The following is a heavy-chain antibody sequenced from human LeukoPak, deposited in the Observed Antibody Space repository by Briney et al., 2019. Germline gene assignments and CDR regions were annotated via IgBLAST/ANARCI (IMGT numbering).Heavy chain of an antibody. CDR2: ISGSGGST. CDR3: AKGPSYYYDSSGLGGAFDI. CDR1: GFTFSSYG. D-gene: IGHD3-22*01. J-gene: IGHJ3*02. V-gene: IGHV3-23*01. Sequence: PGGTLRLSCAASGFTFSSYGMSWVRQAPGKGLEWVSAISGSGGSTYYADSVKGRFTISRDNSKNTLYLQMNSLRAEDTAVYYCAKGPSYYYDSSGLGGAFDIWGQGTMVTVSS.